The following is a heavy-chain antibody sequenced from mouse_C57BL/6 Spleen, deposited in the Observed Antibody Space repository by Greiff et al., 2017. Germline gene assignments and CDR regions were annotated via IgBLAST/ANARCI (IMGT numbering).Heavy chain of an antibody. D-gene: IGHD2-4*01. CDR1: GFSLSTSGMG. J-gene: IGHJ2*01. Sequence: QVTLKVSGPGILQSSQTLSLTCSFSGFSLSTSGMGVSWIRQPSGKGLEWLAHIYWDDDKRYNPSLKRRLTISRDTSRNQVFLKITSVDTEDTATYYCARGRVYYNYDGYFDYWGQGTTLTGSS. CDR2: IYWDDDK. CDR3: ARGRVYYNYDGYFDY. V-gene: IGHV8-12*01.